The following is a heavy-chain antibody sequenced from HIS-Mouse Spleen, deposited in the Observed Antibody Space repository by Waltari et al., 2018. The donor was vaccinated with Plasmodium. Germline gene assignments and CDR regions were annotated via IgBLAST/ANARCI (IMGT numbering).Heavy chain of an antibody. J-gene: IGHJ4*02. CDR2: IYYSGST. V-gene: IGHV4-39*01. Sequence: QLQLQESGPGLVKPSETLSLTCTVSGGSISSSSYYWGWIRQPPGKGLEWIGSIYYSGSTYNNPSLRSRVTISVDTSKNQFSLKLSSVTAADTAVYYCARRGGSYYYFDYWGQGTLVTVSS. CDR1: GGSISSSSYY. D-gene: IGHD1-26*01. CDR3: ARRGGSYYYFDY.